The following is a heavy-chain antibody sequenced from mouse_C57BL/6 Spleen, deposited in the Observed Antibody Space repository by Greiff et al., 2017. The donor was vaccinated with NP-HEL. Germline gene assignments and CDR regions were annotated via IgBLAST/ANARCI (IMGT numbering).Heavy chain of an antibody. CDR3: TREGGTWYFDV. D-gene: IGHD4-1*01. J-gene: IGHJ1*03. CDR1: GYTFTDYE. CDR2: IDPETGGT. V-gene: IGHV1-15*01. Sequence: QVQLKESGAELVRPGASVTLSCKASGYTFTDYEMHWVKQTPVHGLEWIGAIDPETGGTAYNQKFKGKAILTADKSSSTAYMELRSLTSEDSAVYYCTREGGTWYFDVWGTGTTVTVSS.